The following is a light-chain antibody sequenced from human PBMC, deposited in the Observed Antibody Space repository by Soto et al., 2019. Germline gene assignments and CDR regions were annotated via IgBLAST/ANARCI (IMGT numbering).Light chain of an antibody. V-gene: IGKV1-39*01. CDR3: QQSYSTPWT. Sequence: DIQMTQSPSSLSASVGDRVTITCRASQSISSYLNWYQQKPGKAPKLLIYAASSLESGVPSRFSGSGSGTDFTLTISSLQPGDFATYYCQQSYSTPWTFGQGTKVDIK. J-gene: IGKJ1*01. CDR2: AAS. CDR1: QSISSY.